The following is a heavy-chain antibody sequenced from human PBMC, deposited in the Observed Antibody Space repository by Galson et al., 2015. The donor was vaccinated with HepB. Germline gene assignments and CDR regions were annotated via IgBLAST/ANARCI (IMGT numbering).Heavy chain of an antibody. CDR2: ISGSGSAV. J-gene: IGHJ4*02. V-gene: IGHV3-11*01. D-gene: IGHD1-26*01. Sequence: SLRLSCAASGFTFSDLYMTWLRQAPGEGLEWISHISGSGSAVYYADSVKGRFAISRDNGKKSLFLQLDSLRAEDTAVYYCARGGSDSSYYWVDWGQGILVTVSS. CDR3: ARGGSDSSYYWVD. CDR1: GFTFSDLY.